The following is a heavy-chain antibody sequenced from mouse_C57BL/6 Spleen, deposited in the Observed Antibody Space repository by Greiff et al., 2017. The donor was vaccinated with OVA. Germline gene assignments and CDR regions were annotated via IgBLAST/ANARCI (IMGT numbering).Heavy chain of an antibody. CDR1: GYTFTDYY. D-gene: IGHD3-2*02. CDR3: ASSGYVDYAMDY. J-gene: IGHJ4*01. Sequence: VQLKESGPELVKPGASVKISCKASGYTFTDYYMNWVKQSHGKSLEWIGDINPNNGGTSYNQKFKGKATLTVDKSSSTAYMELRSLTSEDSAVYYCASSGYVDYAMDYWGQGTSVTVSS. V-gene: IGHV1-26*01. CDR2: INPNNGGT.